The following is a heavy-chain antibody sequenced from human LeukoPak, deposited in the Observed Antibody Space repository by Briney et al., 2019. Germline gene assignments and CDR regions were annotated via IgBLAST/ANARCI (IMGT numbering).Heavy chain of an antibody. D-gene: IGHD6-13*01. CDR3: ARDGSEGIAAAGYFDY. CDR2: IYYSGST. J-gene: IGHJ4*02. CDR1: GGSISSSSYY. V-gene: IGHV4-39*07. Sequence: SETLSLTCTVSGGSISSSSYYWGWIRQPPGKGLEWIGSIYYSGSTYYSPSLKSRVTISVDTSKNQFSLKLSSVTAADTAVYYCARDGSEGIAAAGYFDYWGQGTLVTVSS.